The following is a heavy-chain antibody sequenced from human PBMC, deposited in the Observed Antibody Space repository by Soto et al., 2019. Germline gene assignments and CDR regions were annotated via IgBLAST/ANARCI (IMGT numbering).Heavy chain of an antibody. CDR1: GGSISSYY. D-gene: IGHD2-2*02. J-gene: IGHJ6*03. CDR3: ARVFTDIVVVPAAIRAQYYYYYYMDV. V-gene: IGHV4-59*01. CDR2: IYYSGST. Sequence: PSVTLSLTCTVSGGSISSYYWSWIRQPPGKGLEWIGYIYYSGSTNYNPSLKSRVTISVDTSKNQFSLKLSSVTAADTAVYYCARVFTDIVVVPAAIRAQYYYYYYMDVWGKGTTVTVSS.